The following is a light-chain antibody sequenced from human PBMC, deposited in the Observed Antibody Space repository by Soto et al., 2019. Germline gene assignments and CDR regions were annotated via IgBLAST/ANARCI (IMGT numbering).Light chain of an antibody. J-gene: IGKJ1*01. CDR3: HQYGSSPWT. CDR1: QSVTSSY. CDR2: GAS. Sequence: ENVLTQSPGTLSLSTGARVTLPCIASQSVTSSYLAWYQQKPGQAPRLLIYGASSRATGIPDNFSGSGSGTDFTLTISRLEPGDFAVYYCHQYGSSPWTFGQGTKVDI. V-gene: IGKV3-20*01.